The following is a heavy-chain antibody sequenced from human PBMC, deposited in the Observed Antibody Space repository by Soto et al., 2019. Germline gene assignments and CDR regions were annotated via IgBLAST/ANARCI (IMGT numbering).Heavy chain of an antibody. Sequence: SETLSLTCGVYGGSFSGYYWSWIRQPPGKGLEWIGEVNHSGSTNYNPSLKSRVTISVDTSKNQFSLKLSSVTAAATALYYCARRYGASFDYWGQGTLVTVSS. V-gene: IGHV4-34*01. CDR1: GGSFSGYY. J-gene: IGHJ4*02. CDR2: VNHSGST. D-gene: IGHD4-17*01. CDR3: ARRYGASFDY.